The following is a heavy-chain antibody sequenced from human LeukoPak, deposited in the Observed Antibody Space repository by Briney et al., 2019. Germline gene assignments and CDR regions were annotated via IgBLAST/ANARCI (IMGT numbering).Heavy chain of an antibody. J-gene: IGHJ4*02. CDR1: GFTFRNYA. D-gene: IGHD1/OR15-1a*01. CDR3: ARFRAATTRFDY. V-gene: IGHV3-30*09. Sequence: QPGGSLRLSCAASGFTFRNYAMYWDRQAPGRGLEWAAVVSFDGNTTFYSDSVKGRFAISRDNSKNTLYLEMNSLRPEDTAVYYCARFRAATTRFDYWGQGTLVTVSS. CDR2: VSFDGNTT.